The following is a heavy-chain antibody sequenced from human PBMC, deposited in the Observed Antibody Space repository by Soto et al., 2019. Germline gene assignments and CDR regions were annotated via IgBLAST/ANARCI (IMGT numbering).Heavy chain of an antibody. CDR1: GFTFSIYA. D-gene: IGHD3-3*02. CDR3: VKESIQERGRQDVY. CDR2: ISSNGGST. V-gene: IGHV3-64D*08. Sequence: PGGSLRLSCSASGFTFSIYAMHWVRQAPGKGLEYVSAISSNGGSTYYADAVKGRFTISRDNSKNTLYLQMSSLRAEDTAVYYCVKESIQERGRQDVYWGQGTLVTVAS. J-gene: IGHJ4*02.